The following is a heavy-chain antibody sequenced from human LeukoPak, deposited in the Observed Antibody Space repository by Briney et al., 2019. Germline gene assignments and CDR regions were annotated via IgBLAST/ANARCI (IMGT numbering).Heavy chain of an antibody. CDR1: GGSISSGSYY. V-gene: IGHV4-61*02. CDR2: IYTSGST. J-gene: IGHJ3*02. D-gene: IGHD5-18*01. Sequence: SETLSLTCTVSGGSISSGSYYWSWIRQPAGKGLEWIGRIYTSGSTNYNPSLKSRATISVDTSKSQFSLELSSVTAADTAVYYCARDRYSYGFAFDIWGQGTMVTVSS. CDR3: ARDRYSYGFAFDI.